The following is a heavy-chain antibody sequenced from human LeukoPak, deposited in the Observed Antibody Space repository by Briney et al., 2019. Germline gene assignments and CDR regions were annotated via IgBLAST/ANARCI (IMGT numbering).Heavy chain of an antibody. CDR1: GFTFGSYS. Sequence: PGGSLRLSCAASGFTFGSYSMNWVRQAPGKGLEWVSYISSVSSSINYADSVKGRFTISRDNAKDSLYLQMNSLGAEDTAVYYCARSGGYYPDYWGQGTLVTVSS. CDR2: ISSVSSSI. V-gene: IGHV3-48*04. J-gene: IGHJ4*02. D-gene: IGHD3-22*01. CDR3: ARSGGYYPDY.